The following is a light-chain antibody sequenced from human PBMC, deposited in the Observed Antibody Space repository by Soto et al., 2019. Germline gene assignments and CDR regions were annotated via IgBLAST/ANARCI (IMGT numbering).Light chain of an antibody. J-gene: IGLJ3*02. Sequence: QPVLTQPPSASGTPGQRVTISCSGSSSNIGSNYVYWYQQLPGTAPKLLIYRNNQRPSGVPDRFSGSKSGTSASLAISGIRSEDEADYYCAAWDDSLSGWVFGGGTKLTVL. CDR3: AAWDDSLSGWV. CDR1: SSNIGSNY. V-gene: IGLV1-47*01. CDR2: RNN.